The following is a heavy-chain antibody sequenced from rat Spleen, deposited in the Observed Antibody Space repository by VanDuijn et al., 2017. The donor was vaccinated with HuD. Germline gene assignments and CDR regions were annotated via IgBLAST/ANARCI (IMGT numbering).Heavy chain of an antibody. J-gene: IGHJ3*01. CDR2: ISPGGGGT. CDR3: VRQDTSGYSNWFTY. D-gene: IGHD4-3*01. Sequence: EVQLVESDGGLVQPGRSLKLSCAASGFTFSDYYMAWVRQAPTKGLDWVASISPGGGGTYYRDSVKGRFTVSIDNAKSTLYLQMDSLRSEDTATYYCVRQDTSGYSNWFTYWGQGTLVTVSS. CDR1: GFTFSDYY. V-gene: IGHV5-25*01.